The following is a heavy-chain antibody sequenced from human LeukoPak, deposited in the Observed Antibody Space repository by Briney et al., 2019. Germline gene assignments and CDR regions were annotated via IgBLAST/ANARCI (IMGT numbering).Heavy chain of an antibody. J-gene: IGHJ4*02. D-gene: IGHD5-18*01. CDR3: ASVTAMVGYFDY. Sequence: SETLSLTCTVSGGSISSGGYYWSWIRQHPGKGLEWIGYIYYSGSTYYNPSLKSRGTISVDTSKNQFSLKLSSVTAADTAVYYCASVTAMVGYFDYWGQGTLVTVSS. V-gene: IGHV4-31*03. CDR2: IYYSGST. CDR1: GGSISSGGYY.